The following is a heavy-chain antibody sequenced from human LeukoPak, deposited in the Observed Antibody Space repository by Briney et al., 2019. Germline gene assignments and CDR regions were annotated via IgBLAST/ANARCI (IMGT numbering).Heavy chain of an antibody. D-gene: IGHD2-15*01. CDR1: GYTFTGYY. Sequence: ASVKVSCKASGYTFTGYYMHWVRQAPGQGLEWMGWINPNSGGTNYAQKFQGRVTMTRDTSISTAYMELSRLRSDDTAVYYCARDLSGYCSGGSCYTNLFDYWGQGTLVTVSS. CDR3: ARDLSGYCSGGSCYTNLFDY. J-gene: IGHJ4*02. CDR2: INPNSGGT. V-gene: IGHV1-2*02.